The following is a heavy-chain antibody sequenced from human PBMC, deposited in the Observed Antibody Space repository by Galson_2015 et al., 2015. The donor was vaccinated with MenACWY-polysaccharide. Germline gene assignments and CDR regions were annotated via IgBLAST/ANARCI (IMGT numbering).Heavy chain of an antibody. CDR2: IDKSGRNI. Sequence: ALRLSCAASGFTFSDLYLSWIRQAPGKGLQWVSWIDKSGRNIYYEDSVKGRCTISRDNARNSLNLQMNILRVEDTAVYYCARGHYGLDQWGQGTLVTVSP. J-gene: IGHJ4*02. D-gene: IGHD4-17*01. V-gene: IGHV3-11*01. CDR3: ARGHYGLDQ. CDR1: GFTFSDLY.